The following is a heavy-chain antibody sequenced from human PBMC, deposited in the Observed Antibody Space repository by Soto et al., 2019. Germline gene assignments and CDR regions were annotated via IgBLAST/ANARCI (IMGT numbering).Heavy chain of an antibody. V-gene: IGHV3-48*02. CDR3: ARGPPAARPSYYYGMDV. D-gene: IGHD6-6*01. Sequence: GRSLRLSCAASGFTFSSYSMNWVRQAPGKGLEWVSYISSSSSHIYYADSVKGRFTISRDNAKNSLYLQMNSLRDEDTAVYYCARGPPAARPSYYYGMDVWGQGTTVTVSS. CDR1: GFTFSSYS. J-gene: IGHJ6*02. CDR2: ISSSSSHI.